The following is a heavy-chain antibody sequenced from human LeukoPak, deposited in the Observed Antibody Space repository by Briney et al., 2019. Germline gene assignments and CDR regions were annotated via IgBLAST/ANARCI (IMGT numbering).Heavy chain of an antibody. D-gene: IGHD6-19*01. Sequence: GASVKVSCKASGYTFTSYYMHWVRQAPGQGLEWMGINYPSGGSTSYAQKFQGRVTMTRDTSTSTVYMEMSGLRSEETAVYYCARDQSSWYDYWGQGTLVTVSS. CDR2: NYPSGGST. CDR1: GYTFTSYY. J-gene: IGHJ4*02. CDR3: ARDQSSWYDY. V-gene: IGHV1-46*01.